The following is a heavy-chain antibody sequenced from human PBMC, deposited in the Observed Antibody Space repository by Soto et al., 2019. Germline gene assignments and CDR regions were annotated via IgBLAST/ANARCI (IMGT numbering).Heavy chain of an antibody. D-gene: IGHD5-18*01. V-gene: IGHV3-30-3*01. Sequence: GGSLRLSCAASGFTFSSYAMHWVRQAPGKGLEWVAVISYDGSNKYYADSVKGRFTISRDNSKNTLYLQMNSLRAEDTAVYYCAREVFTARFTGYYYVMDFWAQ. J-gene: IGHJ6*02. CDR3: AREVFTARFTGYYYVMDF. CDR1: GFTFSSYA. CDR2: ISYDGSNK.